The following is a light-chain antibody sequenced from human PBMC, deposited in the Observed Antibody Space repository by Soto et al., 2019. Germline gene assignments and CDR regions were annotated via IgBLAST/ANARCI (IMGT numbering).Light chain of an antibody. CDR1: QSISRN. Sequence: DIQMTQSPSSLSASVGDRVTITCRASQSISRNLNWYQQKPGKAPKLLIYSASTLQSGVPSRFSGSGSGTDFTLTMSRLQPEDVATYSCQQSYRTPRTFGGGTKVEIK. V-gene: IGKV1-39*01. CDR3: QQSYRTPRT. J-gene: IGKJ4*01. CDR2: SAS.